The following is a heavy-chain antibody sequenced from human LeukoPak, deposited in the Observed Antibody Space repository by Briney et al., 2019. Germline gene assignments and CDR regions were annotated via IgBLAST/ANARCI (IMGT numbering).Heavy chain of an antibody. D-gene: IGHD6-19*01. V-gene: IGHV3-30*02. J-gene: IGHJ4*02. CDR3: APGYSSGWYGRLDY. CDR2: IRYDGSNK. Sequence: GGSLRLSCAASGFTFSSYGMHWVRQAPGKGLEWVAFIRYDGSNKYYVDSVKGRFTISRDNSKNTLYLQMNSLRAEDTAVYYCAPGYSSGWYGRLDYWDQGTLVTVSS. CDR1: GFTFSSYG.